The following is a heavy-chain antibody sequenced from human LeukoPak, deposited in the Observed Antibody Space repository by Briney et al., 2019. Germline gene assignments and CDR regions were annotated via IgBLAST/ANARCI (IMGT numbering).Heavy chain of an antibody. V-gene: IGHV3-30*02. Sequence: GGSLRLSCAATGFSFSDYYMNWFRQVPGKGLEWMAVIWYGGSNKYYADSVKGRFTISRDNSKNTLYLQMNSLRAEDTAVYYCAKDLRDYYGSGSPLDYWGQGTLVTVSS. CDR1: GFSFSDYY. J-gene: IGHJ4*02. CDR2: IWYGGSNK. CDR3: AKDLRDYYGSGSPLDY. D-gene: IGHD3-10*01.